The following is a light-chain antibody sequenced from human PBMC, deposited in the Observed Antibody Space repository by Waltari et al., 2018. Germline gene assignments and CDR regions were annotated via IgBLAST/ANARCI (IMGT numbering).Light chain of an antibody. CDR2: EAS. Sequence: DVEMTQSPSTLSASVGDSVTITCRASHSISNGVAWYQQRPGKAPTLLIYEASTLQNGVPSRFSCGGSGTEFTLTISSLLPDDFATYYCQQYSAYPTWTFGQGTKVEI. CDR3: QQYSAYPTWT. CDR1: HSISNG. J-gene: IGKJ1*01. V-gene: IGKV1-5*01.